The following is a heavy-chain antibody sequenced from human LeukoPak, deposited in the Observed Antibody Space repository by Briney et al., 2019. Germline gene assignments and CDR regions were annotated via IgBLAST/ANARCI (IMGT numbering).Heavy chain of an antibody. V-gene: IGHV4-39*01. CDR3: ARLEVAEVDP. D-gene: IGHD6-19*01. CDR2: IYYSGST. J-gene: IGHJ5*02. CDR1: GGSISSYY. Sequence: SETLSLTCTVSGGSISSYYWGWLRQPPGKGLEWIGSIYYSGSTYYNPSLKSRVTISVDTSKNQFSLKLSSVTAADTAVYYCARLEVAEVDPWGQGTLVTVSS.